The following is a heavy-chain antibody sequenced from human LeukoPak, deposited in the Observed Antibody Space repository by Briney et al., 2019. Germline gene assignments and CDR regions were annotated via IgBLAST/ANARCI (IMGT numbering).Heavy chain of an antibody. CDR1: GGSITNYY. CDR2: IYYSGGT. Sequence: SETLSPTCTVSGGSITNYYRSWVRQPPGKGLEWIAYIYYSGGTTYNPSLKKRGTISVDTSKNHLSRKLASVTPADTPVFYCASLNITLAPLACWGPGTLVTVSS. V-gene: IGHV4-59*01. J-gene: IGHJ4*02. CDR3: ASLNITLAPLAC.